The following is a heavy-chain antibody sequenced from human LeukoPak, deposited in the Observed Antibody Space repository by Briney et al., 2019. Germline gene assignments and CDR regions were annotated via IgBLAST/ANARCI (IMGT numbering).Heavy chain of an antibody. V-gene: IGHV3-23*01. Sequence: GGSLRLSCAASGFTFSSYWMHWVRQAPGKGLEWVSAISGSGGSTYYADSVKGRFTISRDNSKNTLYLQMNSLRAEDTAVYYCAKDLDSSSSGWFDPWGQGTLVTVSS. J-gene: IGHJ5*02. CDR3: AKDLDSSSSGWFDP. CDR2: ISGSGGST. CDR1: GFTFSSYW. D-gene: IGHD6-6*01.